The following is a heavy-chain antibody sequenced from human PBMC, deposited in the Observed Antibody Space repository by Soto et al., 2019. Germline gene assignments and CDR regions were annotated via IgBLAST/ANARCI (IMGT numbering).Heavy chain of an antibody. J-gene: IGHJ4*02. CDR1: GGTFSSYA. CDR2: IIPIFGTA. D-gene: IGHD2-15*01. V-gene: IGHV1-69*13. CDR3: AREFGYCSGGSCYASDY. Sequence: SVKVSCKASGGTFSSYAISWVRQAPGQGLEWMGGIIPIFGTANYAQKFQGRVTITADESTSTAYMELSSLRSEDTAVYYCAREFGYCSGGSCYASDYSGQGTLVTVSS.